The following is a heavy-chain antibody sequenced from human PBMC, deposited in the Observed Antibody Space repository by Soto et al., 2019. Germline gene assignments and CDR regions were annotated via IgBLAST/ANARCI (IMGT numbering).Heavy chain of an antibody. CDR1: GFTFSDYA. V-gene: IGHV3-30*18. CDR2: VSHDGRNT. J-gene: IGHJ4*02. Sequence: VQLVESGGGVVQPGRSLRLSCAASGFTFSDYAMHWVRQAPGKGLEWVAVVSHDGRNTHYADSVKGRFTISRDSSKNTVSLEMTSLRAEDTAVYYFAKGGRQWLVTSDFNYWGQGVLVTVSS. D-gene: IGHD6-19*01. CDR3: AKGGRQWLVTSDFNY.